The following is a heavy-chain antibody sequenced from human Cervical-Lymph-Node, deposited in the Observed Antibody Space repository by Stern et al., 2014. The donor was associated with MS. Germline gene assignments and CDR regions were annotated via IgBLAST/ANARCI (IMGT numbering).Heavy chain of an antibody. J-gene: IGHJ4*02. V-gene: IGHV1-69*01. CDR1: GGSISSFA. D-gene: IGHD1-26*01. CDR2: IIPIFGTT. Sequence: VQLVESGAEVKKPGSSVKVSCRASGGSISSFAINCVRQAPGQGPGWMGGIIPIFGTTLYAQKFQGRVTITADESTSTAYMDLRSLRSEDTAIYYCATGADATYYFDFWGLGTLLTVSS. CDR3: ATGADATYYFDF.